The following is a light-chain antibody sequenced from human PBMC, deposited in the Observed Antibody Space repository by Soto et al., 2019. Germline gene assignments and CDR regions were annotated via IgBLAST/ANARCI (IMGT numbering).Light chain of an antibody. CDR3: SSYGGSNTVV. Sequence: QSALTQPPSASGSPGQSVTISCTGSSSDVGGYNYVSWYQQHPGKAPKLMIYEVSKRPSGVPDRLSGSKSGNTASLTVSGLKSEDEADYYCSSYGGSNTVVFGGWTKLTVL. V-gene: IGLV2-8*01. CDR2: EVS. CDR1: SSDVGGYNY. J-gene: IGLJ2*01.